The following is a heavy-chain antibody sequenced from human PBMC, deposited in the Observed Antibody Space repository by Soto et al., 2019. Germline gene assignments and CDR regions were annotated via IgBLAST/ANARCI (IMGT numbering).Heavy chain of an antibody. D-gene: IGHD1-1*01. CDR1: GGSISSGGYS. J-gene: IGHJ5*02. V-gene: IGHV4-30-2*01. Sequence: QLQLQESGSGLVRPSQTLSLTCAVSGGSISSGGYSWNWIRQPPGKGLEWIGYIYHSGSTLYNPSLKSRVTMSVGKSKNQFSLKLSSVTAADTAVYYCARDQLEGNWFDPWGQGTLVTVSS. CDR2: IYHSGST. CDR3: ARDQLEGNWFDP.